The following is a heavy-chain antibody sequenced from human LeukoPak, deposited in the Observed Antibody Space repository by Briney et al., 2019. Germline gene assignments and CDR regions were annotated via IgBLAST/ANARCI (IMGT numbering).Heavy chain of an antibody. J-gene: IGHJ5*02. CDR1: GGSISSGGYS. D-gene: IGHD6-6*01. Sequence: SQTLSLTCAVSGGSISSGGYSWSWIRQPPGKGLEWIGYIYHSGSTYYNPSLKSRVTMSVDTSKNQFSLKLSFVTAADTAVYYCASGPYSSSSSTTWGQGTLVTVSS. CDR3: ASGPYSSSSSTT. CDR2: IYHSGST. V-gene: IGHV4-30-2*01.